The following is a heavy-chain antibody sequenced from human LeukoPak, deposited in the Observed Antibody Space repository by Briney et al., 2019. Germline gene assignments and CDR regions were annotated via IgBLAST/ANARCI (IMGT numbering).Heavy chain of an antibody. CDR1: GFTFSSYG. CDR3: ARESGWGLPHAFDF. J-gene: IGHJ3*01. D-gene: IGHD3-3*01. V-gene: IGHV3-30*02. CDR2: IRYDGSNK. Sequence: GGSLRLSCAASGFTFSSYGMHWVRQAPGKGLEWVAFIRYDGSNKYYADSVKGRFTISRDNSKNTLYLQMNNLRAEDTAVYYCARESGWGLPHAFDFWGQGTMVAVSS.